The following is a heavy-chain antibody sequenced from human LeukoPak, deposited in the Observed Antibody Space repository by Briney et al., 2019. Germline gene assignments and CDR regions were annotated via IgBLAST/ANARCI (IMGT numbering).Heavy chain of an antibody. CDR2: IYYSGST. V-gene: IGHV4-39*01. CDR1: GGSISSNSYY. CDR3: VYTSGWYLYSYFDC. D-gene: IGHD6-19*01. Sequence: SETLSLTCSVSGGSISSNSYYWGWIRQPPGKGLEWIGSIYYSGSTYHNPSLKSRVTISVDTSKNQFSLKLSSVTAADTAMYYCVYTSGWYLYSYFDCWGLGTLVTVSS. J-gene: IGHJ4*02.